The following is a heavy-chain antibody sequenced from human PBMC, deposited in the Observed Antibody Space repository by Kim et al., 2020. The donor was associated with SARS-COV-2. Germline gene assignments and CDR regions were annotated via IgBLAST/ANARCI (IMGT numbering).Heavy chain of an antibody. J-gene: IGHJ6*02. V-gene: IGHV4-34*01. D-gene: IGHD6-13*01. Sequence: RVTISVDTSKNQFSLKLSSVTAADTAVYYCARGSIYSSSWPYYYYGMDVWGQGTTVTVSS. CDR3: ARGSIYSSSWPYYYYGMDV.